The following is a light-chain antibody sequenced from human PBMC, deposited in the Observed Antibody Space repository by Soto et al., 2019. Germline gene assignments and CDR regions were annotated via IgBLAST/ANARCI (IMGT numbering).Light chain of an antibody. CDR3: QQYENLPT. CDR1: QGISSY. J-gene: IGKJ5*01. CDR2: DAP. V-gene: IGKV1-33*01. Sequence: DIQLTQSPSFLSASVGDRVTITCRASQGISSYLAWYQQKPGKAPKLLIYDAPNLEAGVPSRFRGSGSGTDFTFTISRLQPEDIATYYCQQYENLPTFGQGTRLEIK.